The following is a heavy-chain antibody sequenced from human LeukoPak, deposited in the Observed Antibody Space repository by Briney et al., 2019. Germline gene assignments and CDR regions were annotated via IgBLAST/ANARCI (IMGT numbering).Heavy chain of an antibody. D-gene: IGHD3-3*02. CDR3: ARGVRTILDWFDP. CDR1: GGSISSSSYY. V-gene: IGHV4-39*07. Sequence: PSETLSLTCTVSGGSISSSSYYWGWIRQPPGKGLEWIGSIYYSGSTYYNPSLKSRVTISVDTSKNQFSLKLSSVTAADTAVYYCARGVRTILDWFDPWGQGTLVTVSS. J-gene: IGHJ5*02. CDR2: IYYSGST.